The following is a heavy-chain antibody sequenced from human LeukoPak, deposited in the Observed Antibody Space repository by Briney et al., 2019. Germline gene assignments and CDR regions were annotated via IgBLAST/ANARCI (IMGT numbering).Heavy chain of an antibody. CDR1: GFTFSNAW. CDR3: ATNSYYDSSGYYYAFDY. J-gene: IGHJ4*02. V-gene: IGHV3-30*02. D-gene: IGHD3-22*01. Sequence: PGGSLRLSCAASGFTFSNAWMSWVRQAPGKGLEWVAFVRYDGSNKYYADSVKGRFTISRDNSKNTLYLQMNSLRAEDTAVCYCATNSYYDSSGYYYAFDYWGQGTLVTVSS. CDR2: VRYDGSNK.